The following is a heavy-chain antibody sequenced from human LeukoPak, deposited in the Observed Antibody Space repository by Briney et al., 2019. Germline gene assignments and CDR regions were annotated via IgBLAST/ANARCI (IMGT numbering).Heavy chain of an antibody. J-gene: IGHJ5*02. V-gene: IGHV3-53*01. Sequence: SGGSLRLSCAASGFSVSNNYMSWVRQAPGKGLEWVSTYDIDATTHDPDSVTGRFAISSDSSKNTLYLQMNSQRVEDTAIYYCARESIPSGWYLSWGQGTLVTVSS. CDR3: ARESIPSGWYLS. CDR1: GFSVSNNY. D-gene: IGHD6-19*01. CDR2: YDIDATT.